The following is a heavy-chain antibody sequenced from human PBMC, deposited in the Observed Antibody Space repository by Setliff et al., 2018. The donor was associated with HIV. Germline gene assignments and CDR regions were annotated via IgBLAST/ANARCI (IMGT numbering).Heavy chain of an antibody. V-gene: IGHV3-23*01. CDR1: GFTFSTYA. J-gene: IGHJ3*02. CDR2: ISSSGGTT. D-gene: IGHD3-16*01. CDR3: ARWPREVAEMGGAFDS. Sequence: GGSLRLSCAASGFTFSTYAMTWVRQAPGKGLEWVSSISSSGGTTYFADTVKGRFTISRDNAKNSVYLQMNSLRVEDTAVYYCARWPREVAEMGGAFDSRGQGTMVTVSS.